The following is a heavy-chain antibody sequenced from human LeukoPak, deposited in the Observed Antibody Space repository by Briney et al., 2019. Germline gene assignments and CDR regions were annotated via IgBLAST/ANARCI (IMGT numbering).Heavy chain of an antibody. J-gene: IGHJ6*03. CDR2: MHHSGST. CDR3: ARVQRTEEGGYSYYYIDV. D-gene: IGHD1-26*01. Sequence: PSQTLSLTCTVSGGSISSGDYYWSWIRQHPGKGLEWIGYMHHSGSTYYNPSLKSRVSISVDTSKNQFSLKLSSVTAADTAVYYCARVQRTEEGGYSYYYIDVWGKGTTVTVSS. V-gene: IGHV4-31*03. CDR1: GGSISSGDYY.